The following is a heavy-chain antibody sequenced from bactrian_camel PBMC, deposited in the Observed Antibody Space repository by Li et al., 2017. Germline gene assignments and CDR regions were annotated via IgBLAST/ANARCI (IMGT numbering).Heavy chain of an antibody. J-gene: IGHJ4*01. Sequence: HVQLVESGGGSVQTGESLILSCVVSPEYIIRTRCMGWFRQAPGKEREVVATIRKDGNTVYADFVKGRFTISKDNAKNTVYLQMNKLQPEDTAMYYCAALDRTFLGGAVFCEREVYNIWGQGTQVTVSS. CDR1: PEYIIRTRC. CDR3: AALDRTFLGGAVFCEREVYNI. D-gene: IGHD3*01. CDR2: IRKDGNT. V-gene: IGHV3S53*01.